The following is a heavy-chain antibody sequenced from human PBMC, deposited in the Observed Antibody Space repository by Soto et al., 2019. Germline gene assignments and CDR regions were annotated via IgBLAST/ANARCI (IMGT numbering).Heavy chain of an antibody. D-gene: IGHD3-22*01. J-gene: IGHJ4*02. CDR1: GFTFSTYG. V-gene: IGHV3-33*05. Sequence: QVQLVESGGGVVQPGRSLRLSCAASGFTFSTYGMHWVRQAPGKGLEWVAFIQYHGINKDYADSVKGRFTISRDNSRNTLYLQMNSLRAEDTAVHYCARGLDYDSSGYYLDFWGQGALVTVSS. CDR2: IQYHGINK. CDR3: ARGLDYDSSGYYLDF.